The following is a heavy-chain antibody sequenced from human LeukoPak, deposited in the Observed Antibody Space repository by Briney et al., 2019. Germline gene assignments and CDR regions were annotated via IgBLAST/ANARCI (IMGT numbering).Heavy chain of an antibody. J-gene: IGHJ1*01. D-gene: IGHD5-18*01. CDR1: GGTFSSYA. Sequence: ASVKVSCKASGGTFSSYAISWVRQAPGQGLEWMGGIIPIFGTANYAQKFQGRVTITADESTSTAYMELSSLRSEDTAVYYCASVDTAMGPQYFQHWGQGTLVTVSS. V-gene: IGHV1-69*01. CDR2: IIPIFGTA. CDR3: ASVDTAMGPQYFQH.